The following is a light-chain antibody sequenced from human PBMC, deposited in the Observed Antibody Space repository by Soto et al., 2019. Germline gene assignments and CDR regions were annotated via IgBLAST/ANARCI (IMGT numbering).Light chain of an antibody. J-gene: IGLJ3*02. Sequence: QSALTQPRSVSGSPGQSVTISCTGTSSDVGGYNYVSWYQQHPGKAPKLMIYDVVKRPSDVPDRFSASKSGNTASLTISGLQAEDEADYYCCSYAGTNSGVFGGGTKLTVL. CDR2: DVV. V-gene: IGLV2-11*01. CDR3: CSYAGTNSGV. CDR1: SSDVGGYNY.